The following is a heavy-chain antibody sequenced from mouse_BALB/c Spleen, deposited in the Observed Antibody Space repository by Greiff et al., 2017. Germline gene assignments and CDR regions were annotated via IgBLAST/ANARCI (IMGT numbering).Heavy chain of an antibody. D-gene: IGHD2-2*01. CDR1: GFTFSDYY. J-gene: IGHJ4*01. CDR2: ISDGGSYT. CDR3: ARGGLIYAMDY. Sequence: EVQVVESGGGLVKPGGSLKLSCAASGFTFSDYYMYWVRQTPEKRLEWVATISDGGSYTYYPDSVKGRFTISRDNAKNNLYLQMSSLKSEDTAMYYCARGGLIYAMDYWGQGTSVTVSS. V-gene: IGHV5-4*02.